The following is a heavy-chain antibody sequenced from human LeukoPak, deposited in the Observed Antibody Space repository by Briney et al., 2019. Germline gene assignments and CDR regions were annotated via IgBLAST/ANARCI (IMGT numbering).Heavy chain of an antibody. CDR3: AKKIPFDS. Sequence: GGSLRLSCAASGFTFSSYTMSWVGQAPGKGLEWVSSISDSGGNTYYAHSVRGRFTISRDNSKNTLYLQMNSLRAEDTALYYCAKKIPFDSWGQGTLVTVSS. J-gene: IGHJ4*02. V-gene: IGHV3-23*01. CDR2: ISDSGGNT. CDR1: GFTFSSYT. D-gene: IGHD2-21*01.